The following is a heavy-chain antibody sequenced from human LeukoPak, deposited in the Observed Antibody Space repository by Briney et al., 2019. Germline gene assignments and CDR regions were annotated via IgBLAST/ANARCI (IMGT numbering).Heavy chain of an antibody. CDR2: ISSSSSYI. J-gene: IGHJ4*02. D-gene: IGHD3-22*01. V-gene: IGHV3-21*01. Sequence: GGSLRLSCATSGFTFSSYAMNWVRQAPGKGLEWVASISSSSSYIYYADSVKGRFTISRDNAKNSLYLQMNGLRAEDTAVYYCASSGYDSSGYYYGWGQGAQVTASS. CDR1: GFTFSSYA. CDR3: ASSGYDSSGYYYG.